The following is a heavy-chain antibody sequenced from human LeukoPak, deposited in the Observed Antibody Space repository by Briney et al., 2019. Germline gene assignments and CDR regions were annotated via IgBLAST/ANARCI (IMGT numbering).Heavy chain of an antibody. CDR3: ARGDSSSWYNSWSAEYYFDY. Sequence: GGSLRLSCAASGFTFSSYAMRWVRQAPGQGLEYVSAISSNGGSTYYANFVKGRFTISRDNSKNTLYLQMGSLRAEDMAVYYCARGDSSSWYNSWSAEYYFDYWGQGTLVTVSS. V-gene: IGHV3-64*01. D-gene: IGHD6-13*01. J-gene: IGHJ4*02. CDR1: GFTFSSYA. CDR2: ISSNGGST.